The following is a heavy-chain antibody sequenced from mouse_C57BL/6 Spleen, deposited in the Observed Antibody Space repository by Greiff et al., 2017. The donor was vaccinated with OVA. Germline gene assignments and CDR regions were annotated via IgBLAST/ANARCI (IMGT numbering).Heavy chain of an antibody. D-gene: IGHD2-2*01. CDR2: ISDGGSYT. CDR1: GFTFSSYA. V-gene: IGHV5-4*01. J-gene: IGHJ4*01. Sequence: EVQVVESGGGLVKPGGSLKLSCAASGFTFSSYAMSWVRQTPEKRLEWVATISDGGSYTYYPDNVKGRFTISRDNAKNNLYLHMSHLKSEDTAMYYCARAYGYDRAMDYWGQGTSVTVSS. CDR3: ARAYGYDRAMDY.